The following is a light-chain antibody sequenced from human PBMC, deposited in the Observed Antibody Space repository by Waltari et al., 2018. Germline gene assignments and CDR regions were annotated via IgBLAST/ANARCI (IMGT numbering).Light chain of an antibody. CDR3: AAWDDSLSGVV. Sequence: QSVLTQPPSASGTPGQRVTISCSGSSSHIGSNHVYWYQQPPGTTPKLLIYRNNQRPSCVPDRFSGSNAGTSASLAISGLRSEDEADYYCAAWDDSLSGVVFGGGTKLTVL. CDR2: RNN. V-gene: IGLV1-47*01. J-gene: IGLJ2*01. CDR1: SSHIGSNH.